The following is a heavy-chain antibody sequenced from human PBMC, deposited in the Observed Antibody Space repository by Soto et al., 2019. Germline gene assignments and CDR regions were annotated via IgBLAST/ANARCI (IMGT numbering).Heavy chain of an antibody. CDR3: ARDKKVVTATYYFDY. V-gene: IGHV3-30-3*01. CDR1: GFTFSSYA. Sequence: GGSLRLSCAASGFTFSSYAMHWVRQAPGKGLEWVAVISYDGSNKYYADSVKGRFTISRDNSKNTLYLQMNSLRAEDTAVYCCARDKKVVTATYYFDYWGQGTLVTVSS. D-gene: IGHD2-21*02. J-gene: IGHJ4*02. CDR2: ISYDGSNK.